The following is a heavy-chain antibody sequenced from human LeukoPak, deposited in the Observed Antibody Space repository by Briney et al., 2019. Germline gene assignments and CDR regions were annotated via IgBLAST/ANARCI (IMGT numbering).Heavy chain of an antibody. CDR1: GFTVSSNY. D-gene: IGHD3-9*01. CDR3: ARDGTVTRYFDRFVVNWFDP. Sequence: PGESLTRSCSASGFTVSSNYMSRDPPAPGKGLEWVSSISTSSSYIYYAESVKGRFTISRDNAKNSLYLQMNSLRAEDTAVYYCARDGTVTRYFDRFVVNWFDPWGQGTLGTVSS. V-gene: IGHV3-21*01. CDR2: ISTSSSYI. J-gene: IGHJ5*02.